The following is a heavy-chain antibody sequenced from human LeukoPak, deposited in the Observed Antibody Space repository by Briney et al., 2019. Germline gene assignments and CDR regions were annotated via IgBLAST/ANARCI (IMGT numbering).Heavy chain of an antibody. CDR2: INPSGGST. CDR3: ARETPGAGHFDY. Sequence: ASVKVSCKASGYTFTSYYMHWVRQAPGQGLEWMGIINPSGGSTSYAQKFQGRVTMTRDTSTSTVYMELSSLRPEDTAVYYCARETPGAGHFDYWDQGSLVTVSS. V-gene: IGHV1-46*01. J-gene: IGHJ4*02. D-gene: IGHD7-27*01. CDR1: GYTFTSYY.